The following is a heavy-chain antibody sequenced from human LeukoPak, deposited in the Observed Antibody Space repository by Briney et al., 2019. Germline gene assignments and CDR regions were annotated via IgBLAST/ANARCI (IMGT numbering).Heavy chain of an antibody. CDR2: ISGSGGST. CDR1: GFTFSSYA. CDR3: AKDPGREISFY. D-gene: IGHD1-26*01. J-gene: IGHJ4*02. V-gene: IGHV3-23*01. Sequence: GGSLRLSCAASGFTFSSYAMSWVRQAPGKGLEWVSAISGSGGSTYYADSVKGRFTISRDNSKNTLHLQMNSLRAEDTAVYYCAKDPGREISFYWGQGTLVTVSS.